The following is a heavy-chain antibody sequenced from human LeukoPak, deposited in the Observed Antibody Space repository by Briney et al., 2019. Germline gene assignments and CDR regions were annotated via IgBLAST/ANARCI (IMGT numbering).Heavy chain of an antibody. CDR2: VFWNDDK. Sequence: SGPTLVKPTQTLTLTCTFSGFSLRTSGVGVGWIRQPPGKALEWLALVFWNDDKRYSPSLRSRLTITKDTSKNQVVLTMIEMNPVDAATYYCAHTDFGVVIYYFDYWGQGTLVTVSS. CDR1: GFSLRTSGVG. V-gene: IGHV2-5*01. J-gene: IGHJ4*02. CDR3: AHTDFGVVIYYFDY. D-gene: IGHD3-3*01.